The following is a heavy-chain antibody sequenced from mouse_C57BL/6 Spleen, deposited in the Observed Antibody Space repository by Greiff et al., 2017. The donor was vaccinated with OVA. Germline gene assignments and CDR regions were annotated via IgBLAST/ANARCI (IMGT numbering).Heavy chain of an antibody. V-gene: IGHV1-9*01. CDR3: ARWDAY. CDR2: ILPGSGSN. Sequence: VQLQESGPELLKPAPSVKLSCNATGYTFTGCLIGWVKQRPGHGLEWIGEILPGSGSNNYNEKFKCNATFTAVTSTNPAYLQLSNLTTEDSAIYYCARWDAYWGQGTLVTVSA. CDR1: GYTFTGCL. D-gene: IGHD4-1*01. J-gene: IGHJ3*01.